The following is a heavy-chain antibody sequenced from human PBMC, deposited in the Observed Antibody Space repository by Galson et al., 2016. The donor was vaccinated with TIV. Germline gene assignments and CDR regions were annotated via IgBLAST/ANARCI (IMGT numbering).Heavy chain of an antibody. D-gene: IGHD3-3*01. CDR1: SGSISSSNW. CDR3: AKIPNTIGTYYFDY. V-gene: IGHV4-4*02. CDR2: MSHSGST. J-gene: IGHJ4*02. Sequence: ETLSLPCAVSSGSISSSNWWSWVRQPPGKGLEWIGEMSHSGSTNYNPSPTSRVTISVDKSKNQFSLKLSSVIAADTAVYYCAKIPNTIGTYYFDYWGQGTLVTVSS.